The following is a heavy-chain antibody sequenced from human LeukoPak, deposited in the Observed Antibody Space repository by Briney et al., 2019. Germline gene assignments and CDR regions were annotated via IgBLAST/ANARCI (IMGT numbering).Heavy chain of an antibody. Sequence: SSQTLSLTCTVSGGSISSGGYYWSWIRQPPGKGLEWIGYIYHSGSTYYNPSLKSRVTISVDRSKNQFSLKLTSVTAADTAVYYCASLTIFGVVTLLDSWGQGTLVTVSS. CDR1: GGSISSGGYY. D-gene: IGHD3-3*01. V-gene: IGHV4-30-2*01. CDR2: IYHSGST. J-gene: IGHJ4*02. CDR3: ASLTIFGVVTLLDS.